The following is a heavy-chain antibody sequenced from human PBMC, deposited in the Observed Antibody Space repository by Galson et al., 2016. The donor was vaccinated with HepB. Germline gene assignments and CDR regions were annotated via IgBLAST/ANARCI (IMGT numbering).Heavy chain of an antibody. CDR3: AKHAEPYYYYAMDV. D-gene: IGHD1-14*01. J-gene: IGHJ6*02. CDR1: GFTFKNHA. Sequence: SLRLSCAASGFTFKNHALHWVRQAPGKGLEWVSTITGRGDSAYYADSVKGRFTISRDNSQNTLFLQMNSLRAEDTAIYYCAKHAEPYYYYAMDVWGQGTTVTVSS. CDR2: ITGRGDSA. V-gene: IGHV3-23*01.